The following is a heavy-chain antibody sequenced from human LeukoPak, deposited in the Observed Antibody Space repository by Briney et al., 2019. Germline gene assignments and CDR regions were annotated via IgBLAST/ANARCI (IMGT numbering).Heavy chain of an antibody. D-gene: IGHD3-22*01. CDR1: GGSVSSGSYY. Sequence: SETLSLTCTVSGGSVSSGSYYWSWIRQPPGKGLEWIGYIYNSGSTKYNPSLKSRVTISVDTSKNQFSLKLTSVTAADTAVYYCARGVTMIVVVIHDWYFDLWGRGTLVTVSS. CDR3: ARGVTMIVVVIHDWYFDL. J-gene: IGHJ2*01. CDR2: IYNSGST. V-gene: IGHV4-61*01.